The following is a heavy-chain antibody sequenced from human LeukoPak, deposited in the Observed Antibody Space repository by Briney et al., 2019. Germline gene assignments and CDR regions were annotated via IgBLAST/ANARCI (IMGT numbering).Heavy chain of an antibody. J-gene: IGHJ6*03. CDR2: ISAYNGNT. CDR1: GYTFTSYG. D-gene: IGHD3-3*01. V-gene: IGHV1-18*01. Sequence: ASVKVSCKASGYTFTSYGISWVRQAPGQGLEWMGWISAYNGNTNYAQKLQGRVTMTTDTSTSTAYMELRSLRSDDTAVYYCARAVETYYDFWSGPPWCYYMDVWGKGTTVTVSS. CDR3: ARAVETYYDFWSGPPWCYYMDV.